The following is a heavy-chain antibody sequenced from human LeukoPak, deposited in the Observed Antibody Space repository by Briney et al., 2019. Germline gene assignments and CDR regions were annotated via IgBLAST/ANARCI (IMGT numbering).Heavy chain of an antibody. CDR3: AREGHSDLLTGYSPVEYYYHYLAV. V-gene: IGHV3-30*04. CDR2: MSNDGKNK. J-gene: IGHJ6*03. D-gene: IGHD3-9*01. CDR1: GFTLTKYA. Sequence: GGSLRLSCAASGFTLTKYAVHWVRQAPGKVLEWLAVMSNDGKNKYHADSVKGRFSVSRDISKDTLYLQMHSLRTEDPAVYYCAREGHSDLLTGYSPVEYYYHYLAVWGKGPTVTVSS.